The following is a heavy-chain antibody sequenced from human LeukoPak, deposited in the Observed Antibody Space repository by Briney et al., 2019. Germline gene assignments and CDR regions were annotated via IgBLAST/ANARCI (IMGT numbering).Heavy chain of an antibody. CDR3: ARAGWGGSSYYYYGMDV. D-gene: IGHD3-10*01. CDR1: GYIFTDYY. V-gene: IGHV1-2*06. Sequence: ASVKVSCKASGYIFTDYYMHWVRQAPGQELGWMGRINPNSGGTNYAQKFQGRVTMTRDTSISTAYMELSRLRSDDTAVYYCARAGWGGSSYYYYGMDVWGQGTTVTVSS. J-gene: IGHJ6*02. CDR2: INPNSGGT.